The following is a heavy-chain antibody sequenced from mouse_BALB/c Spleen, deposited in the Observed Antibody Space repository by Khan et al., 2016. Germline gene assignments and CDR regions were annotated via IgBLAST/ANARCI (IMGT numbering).Heavy chain of an antibody. Sequence: EVQLQESGPGLVKPSQSLSLTCTVTGYSITSDYAWNWIRQFPGNKLEWLGYIRYSGSTTYNPSLKSRISITRDTSTNQFFLQLYSVTTEDTATYSGTRSPTATRYFDVWGAGTTVTVSS. V-gene: IGHV3-2*02. CDR1: GYSITSDYA. CDR3: TRSPTATRYFDV. CDR2: IRYSGST. J-gene: IGHJ1*01. D-gene: IGHD1-2*01.